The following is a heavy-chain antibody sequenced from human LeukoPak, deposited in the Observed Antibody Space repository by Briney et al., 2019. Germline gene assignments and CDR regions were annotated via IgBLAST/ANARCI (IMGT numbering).Heavy chain of an antibody. V-gene: IGHV4-34*01. CDR3: ASNGYCSSTSCYADY. J-gene: IGHJ4*02. CDR2: INHSGST. CDR1: GGSFSGYY. Sequence: SETLSLTCAVYGGSFSGYYWSWIRQPPGKGLEWIGEINHSGSTNYNPSLKSRVTISVDTSKNQFSLKLSSVTAADTAVYYCASNGYCSSTSCYADYWGQGTLVTVSS. D-gene: IGHD2-2*01.